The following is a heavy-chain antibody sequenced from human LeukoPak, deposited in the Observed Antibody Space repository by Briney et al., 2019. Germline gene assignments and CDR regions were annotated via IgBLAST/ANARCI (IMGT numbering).Heavy chain of an antibody. D-gene: IGHD4-17*01. CDR1: GGSISSGGYY. J-gene: IGHJ4*02. Sequence: SETLSLTCTVSGGSISSGGYYWSWIRQHPGKGLEWIGYIYYSGSTYYNPSLKSRVTISVDTSKNQVSLKLSSVTAADTAVYYCARAVRAPTTVTTGAFDYWGQGTLVTVSS. CDR3: ARAVRAPTTVTTGAFDY. V-gene: IGHV4-31*03. CDR2: IYYSGST.